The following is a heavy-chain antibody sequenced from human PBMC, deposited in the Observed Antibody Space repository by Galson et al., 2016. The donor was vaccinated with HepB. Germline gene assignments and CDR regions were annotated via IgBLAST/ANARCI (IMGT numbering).Heavy chain of an antibody. Sequence: SVKVSCKASGYTFTSYDINWVRQATGQGLEWMGWMNPHTGYTGFAQKFQGRITMTRNTSINTVYMELSSPRSEDTAVYYCARGPHRLTAYGEGYWGQGTLVTVSS. V-gene: IGHV1-8*01. CDR2: MNPHTGYT. J-gene: IGHJ4*02. CDR3: ARGPHRLTAYGEGY. CDR1: GYTFTSYD. D-gene: IGHD4-17*01.